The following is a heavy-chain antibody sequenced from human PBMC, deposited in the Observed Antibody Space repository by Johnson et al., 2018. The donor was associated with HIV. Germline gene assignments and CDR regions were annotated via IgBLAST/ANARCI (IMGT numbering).Heavy chain of an antibody. D-gene: IGHD5-12*01. V-gene: IGHV3-13*01. CDR1: GFTFSSYD. Sequence: MQLVESGGGLVQPGGSLRLSCAASGFTFSSYDMHWVRQATGKGLEWVSAIGTAGDTYYPGSVKGRFTISRDNAKNSLYLQMNSLRVEDTAVYYCARYPIRDDAFDVWGQGTMVTVAS. CDR2: IGTAGDT. J-gene: IGHJ3*01. CDR3: ARYPIRDDAFDV.